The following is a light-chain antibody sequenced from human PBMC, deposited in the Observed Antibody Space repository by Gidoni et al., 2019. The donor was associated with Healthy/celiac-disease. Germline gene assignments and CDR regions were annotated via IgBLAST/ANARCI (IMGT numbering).Light chain of an antibody. CDR2: AAS. J-gene: IGKJ5*01. CDR1: QSISSY. V-gene: IGKV1-39*01. CDR3: QQGYSTPPAIT. Sequence: IQMTQSPSSLSASVGDRVTITCRASQSISSYLNWYQQKPGKAPKLLIYAASSLQSGVPSRFSGSGSGTDFTLTISSLQPEDFATYYCQQGYSTPPAITFGQGTRLEIK.